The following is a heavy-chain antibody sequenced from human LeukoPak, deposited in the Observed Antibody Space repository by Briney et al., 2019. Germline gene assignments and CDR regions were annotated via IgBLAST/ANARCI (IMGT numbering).Heavy chain of an antibody. D-gene: IGHD2-15*01. V-gene: IGHV3-23*01. CDR2: IGGRTDTT. Sequence: PGGSLRLSCAASGFTFSIYAMSWVRQAPGKGLGWVSAIGGRTDTTYYADSVKGRFTISRDNSKYTLFLQMNSLRAEDTAVYYCATEGGPPIERYWGQGTLVTVSS. CDR3: ATEGGPPIERY. J-gene: IGHJ4*02. CDR1: GFTFSIYA.